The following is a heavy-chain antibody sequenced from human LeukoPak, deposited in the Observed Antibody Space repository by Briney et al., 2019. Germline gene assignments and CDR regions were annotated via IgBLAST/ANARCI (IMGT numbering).Heavy chain of an antibody. Sequence: ASVKVSCKASGYTFTGYYMHWVRQAPGQGLEWMGWINPNSGGTNYAQKFQGRVTMTRDTSISTAYMELRSLRSDDTAVYYCARVLGDYYDSSGHYYGGFDYWGQGTLVTVSS. J-gene: IGHJ4*02. CDR1: GYTFTGYY. CDR3: ARVLGDYYDSSGHYYGGFDY. CDR2: INPNSGGT. D-gene: IGHD3-22*01. V-gene: IGHV1-2*02.